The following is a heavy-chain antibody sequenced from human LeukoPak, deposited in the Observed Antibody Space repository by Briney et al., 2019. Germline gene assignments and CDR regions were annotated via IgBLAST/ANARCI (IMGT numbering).Heavy chain of an antibody. CDR1: GFTFSSYA. Sequence: PGGSLRLSCAASGFTFSSYAMHWVRQAPGKGLEWVAVISYDGSNKYYADSVKGRFTISRDKSKNTLYFQMNSLRAEDTAVYYCARSATGKSWYFDLWGRGTLVTVSS. J-gene: IGHJ2*01. V-gene: IGHV3-30*14. CDR2: ISYDGSNK. CDR3: ARSATGKSWYFDL. D-gene: IGHD6-13*01.